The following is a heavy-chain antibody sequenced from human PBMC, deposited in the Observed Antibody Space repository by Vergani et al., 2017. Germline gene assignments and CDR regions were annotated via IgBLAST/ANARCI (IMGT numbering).Heavy chain of an antibody. V-gene: IGHV3-21*01. CDR1: GFTFSSYS. CDR2: ISSSSSYI. J-gene: IGHJ6*02. D-gene: IGHD6-13*01. Sequence: EVQLVESGGGLVKPGGSLRLSCAASGFTFSSYSMNWVRQAPGKGLEWVSSISSSSSYIYYADSVKGRFTISRDNAKNSLYLQMNSLRAEDTAVYYCAGFSSSWYFYGMDGWGQGTTVTVSS. CDR3: AGFSSSWYFYGMDG.